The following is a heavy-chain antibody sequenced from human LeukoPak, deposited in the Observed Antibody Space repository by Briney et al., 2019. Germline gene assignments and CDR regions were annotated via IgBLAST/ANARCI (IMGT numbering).Heavy chain of an antibody. Sequence: ASVKVSFKSSGYTFTSYYIHWVRQPPAQGLEWMGIINPCDGSTSYSQKFQGRVSMTRDMSKSTDYMELRSLRSEDTAVYYCARDNSVEDTAWWFDPWGQGTLVTVSS. CDR1: GYTFTSYY. CDR2: INPCDGST. V-gene: IGHV1-46*01. D-gene: IGHD4-23*01. CDR3: ARDNSVEDTAWWFDP. J-gene: IGHJ5*02.